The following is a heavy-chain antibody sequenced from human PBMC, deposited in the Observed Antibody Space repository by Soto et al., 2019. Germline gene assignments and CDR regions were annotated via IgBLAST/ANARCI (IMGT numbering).Heavy chain of an antibody. CDR3: ARDFGWEQRRFRDWYFDL. D-gene: IGHD3-10*01. V-gene: IGHV3-7*04. Sequence: EVQLVESGGGLVQPGGSLSLSCAASGFTSGNSWMSWVRQAPGKGLEWVANIHQGGSERYYVDSVKGRFTISRDNAKNSLYLQMNSLRVEDTAIYYCARDFGWEQRRFRDWYFDLWGRDTLVTVSS. CDR1: GFTSGNSW. J-gene: IGHJ2*01. CDR2: IHQGGSER.